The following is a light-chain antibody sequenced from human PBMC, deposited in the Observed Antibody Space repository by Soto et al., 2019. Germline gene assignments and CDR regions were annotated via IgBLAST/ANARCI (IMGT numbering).Light chain of an antibody. J-gene: IGKJ1*01. CDR3: QQYRDNWT. Sequence: DIPMTQSPSTLSASVGERVTITCRASQSISSWLAWYQQKPGTAPNLLIYKASTLQSGVPSRFSGSGSGTDFTLTISSMQPDDFATYYCQQYRDNWTFGQGTKVEIK. CDR2: KAS. CDR1: QSISSW. V-gene: IGKV1-5*03.